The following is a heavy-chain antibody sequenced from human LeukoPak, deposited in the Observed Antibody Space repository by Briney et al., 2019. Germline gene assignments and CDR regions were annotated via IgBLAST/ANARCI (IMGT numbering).Heavy chain of an antibody. J-gene: IGHJ4*02. D-gene: IGHD5-24*01. CDR2: IYSGGST. Sequence: GGSLRLSCAASGFTVSSNYMSWVRQAPGKGLEWVSIIYSGGSTYYADSVKGRFTISRDNSKNTLYLQMNSLRAEDTAVYYCAKGTRDGYNFFDYWSQGTLVTVSS. CDR1: GFTVSSNY. V-gene: IGHV3-53*01. CDR3: AKGTRDGYNFFDY.